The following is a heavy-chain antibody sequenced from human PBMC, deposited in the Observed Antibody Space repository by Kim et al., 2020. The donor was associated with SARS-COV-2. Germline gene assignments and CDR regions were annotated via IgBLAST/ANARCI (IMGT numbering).Heavy chain of an antibody. Sequence: GGSLRLSCAASGFTFSSYAMSWVRQAPGKGLEWVSAISGSGGSTYYADSVKGRFTISRDNSKNTLYLQMNSLRAEDTAVYYCAKVDGYFDWFRNWFDPWGQGTLVTVSS. CDR2: ISGSGGST. J-gene: IGHJ5*02. V-gene: IGHV3-23*01. CDR3: AKVDGYFDWFRNWFDP. D-gene: IGHD3-9*01. CDR1: GFTFSSYA.